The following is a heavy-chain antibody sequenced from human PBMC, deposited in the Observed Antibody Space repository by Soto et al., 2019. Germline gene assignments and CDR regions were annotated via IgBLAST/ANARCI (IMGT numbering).Heavy chain of an antibody. J-gene: IGHJ5*02. CDR2: INPDGSRI. CDR1: GFALSSYW. V-gene: IGHV3-74*01. Sequence: EVQLVASGGGLVQAGGSLRLSCAASGFALSSYWMHWVRRVPGKGLVWVSRINPDGSRIDYADSVRGRFTISRDNAKNTLFLQMNHLRAEDTALYHCARVPVGAYGKFDPWGQGTLVTVSS. CDR3: ARVPVGAYGKFDP. D-gene: IGHD2-8*02.